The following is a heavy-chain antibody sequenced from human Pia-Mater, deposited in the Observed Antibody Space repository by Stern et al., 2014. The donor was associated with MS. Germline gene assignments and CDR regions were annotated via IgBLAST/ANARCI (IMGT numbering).Heavy chain of an antibody. CDR3: TKAWGS. V-gene: IGHV1-8*01. CDR1: GYIFTSDD. Sequence: VQLVESEAEVKKPGASVKVSCKTSGYIFTSDDINWVRQAAGQGLEWMGWMNPDSGDTGFAQKFRGRVTLTRDIYTNTAYMEVTNLRSEDTAMYYCTKAWGSWGQGTLITVSS. D-gene: IGHD3-16*01. CDR2: MNPDSGDT. J-gene: IGHJ5*02.